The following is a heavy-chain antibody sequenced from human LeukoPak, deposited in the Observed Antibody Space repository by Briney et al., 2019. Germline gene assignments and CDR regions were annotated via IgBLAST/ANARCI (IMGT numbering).Heavy chain of an antibody. D-gene: IGHD3-22*01. V-gene: IGHV3-23*01. J-gene: IGHJ3*02. CDR1: GFTFSSYA. Sequence: TGASLRLSCAASGFTFSSYAMSWVRQAPGKGLEWVSAISGSGGSTYYADSVKGRFTISRDNSKNTLYLQMNSLRAEDTAVYYCAKDHVNTMIVAHAFDIWGQGTIVTVSS. CDR2: ISGSGGST. CDR3: AKDHVNTMIVAHAFDI.